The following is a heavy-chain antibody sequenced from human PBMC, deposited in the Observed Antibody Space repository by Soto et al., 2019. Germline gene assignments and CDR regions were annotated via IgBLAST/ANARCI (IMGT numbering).Heavy chain of an antibody. CDR3: ARDRFYDGTCYSASDS. D-gene: IGHD2-15*01. CDR2: ISTTSFTI. Sequence: GSLRLSCAASGFRFSTYNMDWVRQAPGKGPEWIAHISTTSFTIYYADSVKGRFTISRDNDRNSLYLEMNSLRDEDTAVYYCARDRFYDGTCYSASDSWGQGTLVTVSS. V-gene: IGHV3-48*02. J-gene: IGHJ5*01. CDR1: GFRFSTYN.